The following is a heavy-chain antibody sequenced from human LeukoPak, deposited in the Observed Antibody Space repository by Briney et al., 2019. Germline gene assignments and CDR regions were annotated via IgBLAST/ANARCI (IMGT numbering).Heavy chain of an antibody. D-gene: IGHD3-10*01. CDR3: ARGGVRGVLLPVDY. CDR2: IKHDGSAK. Sequence: GASPRLSCAASGFAFSNLWMSWVRQPPGKGLERAANIKHDGSAKYYLNSVKSRFTLSRDNATNSLYLQMNPLRAQDTAAYYCARGGVRGVLLPVDYWGQGTLVTVSS. V-gene: IGHV3-7*01. CDR1: GFAFSNLW. J-gene: IGHJ4*02.